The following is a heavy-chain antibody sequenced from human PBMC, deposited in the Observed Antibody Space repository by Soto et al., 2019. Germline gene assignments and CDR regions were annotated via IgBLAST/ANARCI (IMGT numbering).Heavy chain of an antibody. CDR1: GYSFTSYW. Sequence: ESLTMSFTGSGYSFTSYWIGLVRQMPGKGLEWMGIIYPGDSDTRYSPSFQGQVTISADKSISTAYLQWSSLKASDTAMYYCARMTTVTTFGSFPMDVWGQGTKVTVYS. D-gene: IGHD4-17*01. CDR3: ARMTTVTTFGSFPMDV. CDR2: IYPGDSDT. J-gene: IGHJ6*02. V-gene: IGHV5-51*01.